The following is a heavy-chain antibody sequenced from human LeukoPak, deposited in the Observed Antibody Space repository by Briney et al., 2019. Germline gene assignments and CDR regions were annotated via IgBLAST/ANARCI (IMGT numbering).Heavy chain of an antibody. CDR3: AKDLGRVGVTFGY. Sequence: ERSLRLSCAASGFTFSSYGVHWVRQAPGKGLVWVAFISYDGSSKYHTDSVKGRFTISRDNSKNTLYLQMTSLRAEDTAVYYCAKDLGRVGVTFGYWGQGTLVTVSS. J-gene: IGHJ4*02. D-gene: IGHD1-14*01. CDR1: GFTFSSYG. V-gene: IGHV3-33*06. CDR2: ISYDGSSK.